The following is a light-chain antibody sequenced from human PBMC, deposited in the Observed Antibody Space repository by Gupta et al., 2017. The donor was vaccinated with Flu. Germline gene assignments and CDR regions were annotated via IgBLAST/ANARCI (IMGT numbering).Light chain of an antibody. CDR1: SSDVGGYNY. CDR2: DVS. V-gene: IGLV2-11*01. Sequence: QSALTQPCSVAGSPGQSVTISCTGTSSDVGGYNYVSWYQQHPVKAPKLMIYDVSKRPSGAPDGFSGTKAGNTTSLTISGHEAEEAADYYCCSYAGSYTVVFGGGTKLTVL. J-gene: IGLJ2*01. CDR3: CSYAGSYTVV.